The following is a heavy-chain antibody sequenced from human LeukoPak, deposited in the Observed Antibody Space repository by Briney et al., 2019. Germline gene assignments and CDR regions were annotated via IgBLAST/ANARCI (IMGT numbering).Heavy chain of an antibody. J-gene: IGHJ4*02. V-gene: IGHV3-15*01. Sequence: PGGSLRLSCAASGFTFSNAWMSWVRQAPGKGLEWVGRIKSKTDGGTTDYAAPVKGRFTISRDDSKNTLYLQMNSLKTEDTAVYYCTTSYYYDSSGYESYWGQGTLVTVSS. CDR3: TTSYYYDSSGYESY. D-gene: IGHD3-22*01. CDR1: GFTFSNAW. CDR2: IKSKTDGGTT.